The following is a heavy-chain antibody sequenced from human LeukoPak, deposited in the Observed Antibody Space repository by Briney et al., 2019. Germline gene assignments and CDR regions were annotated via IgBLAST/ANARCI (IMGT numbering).Heavy chain of an antibody. CDR1: GGSFSGYY. V-gene: IGHV4-34*01. CDR2: INHSGST. D-gene: IGHD2-21*01. CDR3: ARQHPYYYYYYMDV. Sequence: SETLSLTCAVYGGSFSGYYWSWIRQPPGKGLEWIGEINHSGSTNYNPSLKSRVTISVDTSKNRFSLKLSSVTAADTAVYYCARQHPYYYYYYMDVWGKGTTVTVSS. J-gene: IGHJ6*03.